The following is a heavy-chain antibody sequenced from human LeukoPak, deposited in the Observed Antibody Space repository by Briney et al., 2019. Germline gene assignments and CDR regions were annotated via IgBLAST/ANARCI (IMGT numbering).Heavy chain of an antibody. V-gene: IGHV3-21*01. CDR2: ITYISSYI. CDR1: GFTFSSYS. Sequence: PGGSLRLSCAASGFTFSSYSMNWVRQAPGKGLEWVSSITYISSYIYYADSVRGRFTISRDNAKNSLYLQMNSLRAEDTAVYYCAREAQGDAFDIWGQGTMVTVSS. J-gene: IGHJ3*02. CDR3: AREAQGDAFDI.